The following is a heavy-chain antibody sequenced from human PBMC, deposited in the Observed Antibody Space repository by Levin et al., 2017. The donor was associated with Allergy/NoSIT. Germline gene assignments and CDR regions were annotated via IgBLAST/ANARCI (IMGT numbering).Heavy chain of an antibody. Sequence: GESLKISCAASGFTFSRYSMNWVRQTPGKGLEWVSSISSSSSYIYYADSVKGRFTISRDNAKNSLYLQMNSLRAEDTAVYYCALGDYGAPVDYWGQGTLVTVSS. CDR1: GFTFSRYS. CDR3: ALGDYGAPVDY. D-gene: IGHD4-17*01. CDR2: ISSSSSYI. V-gene: IGHV3-21*01. J-gene: IGHJ4*02.